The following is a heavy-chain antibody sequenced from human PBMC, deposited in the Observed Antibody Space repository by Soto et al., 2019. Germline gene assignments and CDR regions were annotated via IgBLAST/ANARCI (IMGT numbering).Heavy chain of an antibody. CDR3: ARDLRDRSGSYYGSGY. J-gene: IGHJ4*02. V-gene: IGHV1-46*01. CDR2: INPSGGST. CDR1: GYTFTSYY. D-gene: IGHD1-26*01. Sequence: QVQLVQSGAEVKKPGASVKVSCTASGYTFTSYYMHWVRQAPGQGLEWMGIINPSGGSTSYAQKFQGRVTMTRDTSTSTVYMELSSLRSEDTAVYYCARDLRDRSGSYYGSGYWGQGTLVTVSS.